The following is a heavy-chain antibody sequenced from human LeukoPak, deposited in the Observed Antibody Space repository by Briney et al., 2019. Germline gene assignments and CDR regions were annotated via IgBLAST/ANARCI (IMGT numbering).Heavy chain of an antibody. CDR2: IFISGGT. D-gene: IGHD1-26*01. V-gene: IGHV4-4*09. CDR1: GGSISNYF. Sequence: SETLSLTCTVSGGSISNYFWSWIRQPPGKGLEWIGYIFISGGTNYNPSLKSRVTMSEDRSKNQFSLELSSVTAAYTALYYCARLADTTVANYYLDYWGQGTLVTVSS. J-gene: IGHJ4*02. CDR3: ARLADTTVANYYLDY.